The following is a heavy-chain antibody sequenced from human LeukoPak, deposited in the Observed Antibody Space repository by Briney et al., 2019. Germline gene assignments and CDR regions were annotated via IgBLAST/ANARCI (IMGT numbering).Heavy chain of an antibody. V-gene: IGHV3-30*04. CDR3: ARVQVDYGSGSYYNVYYYGMDV. J-gene: IGHJ6*02. CDR2: ISYDGSNE. CDR1: GFTFSSYA. D-gene: IGHD3-10*01. Sequence: GRSLRLSCAASGFTFSSYAMHWVRQAPGKGLEWGAVISYDGSNEYYADSVKGRFTISRDNSKNTLYLQMNSLRAEDTAVYYCARVQVDYGSGSYYNVYYYGMDVWGQGTTVTVSS.